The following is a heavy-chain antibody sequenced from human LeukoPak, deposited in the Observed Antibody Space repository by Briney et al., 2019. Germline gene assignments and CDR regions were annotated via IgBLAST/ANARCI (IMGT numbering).Heavy chain of an antibody. J-gene: IGHJ3*02. CDR2: LYYSGST. CDR1: GGSISSSSYY. D-gene: IGHD3-3*01. CDR3: ARGHVLRFLEWLSTFAFDI. Sequence: SETLSLTCTVSGGSISSSSYYWGWIRPPPGKGLEWIGSLYYSGSTYYNPSLKSRLTISVDTPKNRFSLKLSSVTAADTAVYYCARGHVLRFLEWLSTFAFDIWGQGTMVTVSS. V-gene: IGHV4-39*07.